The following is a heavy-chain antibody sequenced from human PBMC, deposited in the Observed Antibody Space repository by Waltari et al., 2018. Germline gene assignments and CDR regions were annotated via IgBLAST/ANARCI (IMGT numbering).Heavy chain of an antibody. J-gene: IGHJ6*03. Sequence: QVQLVQSGAEVKKPGSSVKVSCKASGGTFSSYAISWVRQAPGQGLEWMGRIIPRFGTANYAQKFQGRVTITADKATSTAYMELSSLRSEDTAVYYCARGSEEYSSSSPYYYYYMDVWGKGTTVTVAS. D-gene: IGHD6-6*01. V-gene: IGHV1-69*08. CDR1: GGTFSSYA. CDR2: IIPRFGTA. CDR3: ARGSEEYSSSSPYYYYYMDV.